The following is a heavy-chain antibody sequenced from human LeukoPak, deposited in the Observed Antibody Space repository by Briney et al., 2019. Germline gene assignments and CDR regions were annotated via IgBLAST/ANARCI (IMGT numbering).Heavy chain of an antibody. D-gene: IGHD6-13*01. CDR2: ISYDGSNK. CDR1: GFTFSSYG. V-gene: IGHV3-30*18. J-gene: IGHJ4*02. Sequence: PGGSLRLSCAASGFTFSSYGMHWVRQAPGKGLEWVAVISYDGSNKYYADSVKGRFTISRDNSKNTLYLQMNSLRAEDTAVYYCAKVFSLYLAAAGEFDYWGQGTLVTVSS. CDR3: AKVFSLYLAAAGEFDY.